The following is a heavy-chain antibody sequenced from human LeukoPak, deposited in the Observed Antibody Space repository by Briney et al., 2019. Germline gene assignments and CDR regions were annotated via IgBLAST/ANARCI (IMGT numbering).Heavy chain of an antibody. J-gene: IGHJ4*02. CDR2: ISSSGGTI. Sequence: GGSLRLSCAASGFTFSSYEMNWVRQAPGKGLEWVSYISSSGGTIYYADSVEGRFTISRDNAKNSLYLQMNSLRAEDTAVYYCARDPYYYDSSGYYGEGFDYWGQGTLVTVSS. CDR3: ARDPYYYDSSGYYGEGFDY. CDR1: GFTFSSYE. D-gene: IGHD3-22*01. V-gene: IGHV3-48*03.